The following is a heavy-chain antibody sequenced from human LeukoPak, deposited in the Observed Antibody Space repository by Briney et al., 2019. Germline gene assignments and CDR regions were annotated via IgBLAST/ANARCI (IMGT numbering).Heavy chain of an antibody. D-gene: IGHD3-9*01. CDR2: VYNSGGT. CDR1: GGSVSSGTYY. Sequence: SETLSLTCTVFGGSVSSGTYYWSWIRQPPGKGLEWFGNVYNSGGTNYNPSLKSRVTISVDTSKNQFSLKLSSVTAADTAVYYCARVFLERLRYFDWLSGALDYWGQGTLVTVSS. V-gene: IGHV4-61*01. CDR3: ARVFLERLRYFDWLSGALDY. J-gene: IGHJ4*02.